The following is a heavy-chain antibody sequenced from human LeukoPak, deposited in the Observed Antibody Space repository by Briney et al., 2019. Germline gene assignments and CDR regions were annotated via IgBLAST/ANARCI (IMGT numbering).Heavy chain of an antibody. V-gene: IGHV3-33*01. Sequence: PGRSLRLSCAASGFTFSSYGMHWVRQAPGKGLEWVAVIWYDGSNKYYADSVKGRFTISRDNSKNTLYLQMNSLRAEDTAVYYCARDKYAIDILTGLYYYYGMDVWGQGTTVTVSS. CDR1: GFTFSSYG. D-gene: IGHD3-9*01. CDR3: ARDKYAIDILTGLYYYYGMDV. J-gene: IGHJ6*02. CDR2: IWYDGSNK.